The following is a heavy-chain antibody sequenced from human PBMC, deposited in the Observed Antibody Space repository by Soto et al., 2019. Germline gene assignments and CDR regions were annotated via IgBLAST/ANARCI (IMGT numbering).Heavy chain of an antibody. CDR1: GGSISSGDYY. Sequence: PSETLSLTCTVSGGSISSGDYYWSWIRQPPGKGLEWSGYIYYSGSTYYNPSLKSRVTISVDTSKNQFSLKLSSVTAADTAVYYCARERPDGSRLDPWGQGTLVT. CDR2: IYYSGST. CDR3: ARERPDGSRLDP. V-gene: IGHV4-30-4*01. D-gene: IGHD6-13*01. J-gene: IGHJ5*02.